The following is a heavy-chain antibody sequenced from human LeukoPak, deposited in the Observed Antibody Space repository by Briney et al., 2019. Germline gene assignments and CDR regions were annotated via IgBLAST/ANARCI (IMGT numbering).Heavy chain of an antibody. Sequence: SETLSLTCGVLGGSFNDYYWAWIRQAHGQGLEWIGEINHSGITKYSPALKSRVTISVDTSKSQFSLRLTSVTAADTAVYYCARDLPTPYCSSTSCYSDAFDIWGQGTMVTVSS. D-gene: IGHD2-2*01. CDR2: INHSGIT. CDR1: GGSFNDYY. V-gene: IGHV4-34*01. CDR3: ARDLPTPYCSSTSCYSDAFDI. J-gene: IGHJ3*02.